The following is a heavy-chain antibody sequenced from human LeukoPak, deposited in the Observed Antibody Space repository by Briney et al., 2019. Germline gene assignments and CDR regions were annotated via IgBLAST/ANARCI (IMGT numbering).Heavy chain of an antibody. V-gene: IGHV3-23*01. Sequence: GGSLRLSCAASGFRFTSYGMAWVRQAPGKGVEGVSCISGSGDSTYYADSVKGRFTISRENSKNTLYLQMNSLRVEDTAVYYCAKDTSTDIVVVPAAIDFYYGLDVWGQGTTVTVAS. CDR1: GFRFTSYG. CDR2: ISGSGDST. D-gene: IGHD2-2*01. J-gene: IGHJ6*02. CDR3: AKDTSTDIVVVPAAIDFYYGLDV.